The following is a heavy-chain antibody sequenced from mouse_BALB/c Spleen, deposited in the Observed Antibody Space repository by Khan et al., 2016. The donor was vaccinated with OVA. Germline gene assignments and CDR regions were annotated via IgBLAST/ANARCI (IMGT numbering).Heavy chain of an antibody. CDR2: IYPFNDVI. CDR3: ARVGTYTVSFVY. V-gene: IGHV1S136*01. CDR1: GYTFTSYD. Sequence: EVQLKQSGPEVVKPGASVKMSCKASGYTFTSYDMHWVKQKPGQGLEWIGYIYPFNDVIKSNEKFNGKATLTSDKSSSTAYMELSSLTYEDSAVYYCARVGTYTVSFVYWGHGTLVTVSA. J-gene: IGHJ3*01.